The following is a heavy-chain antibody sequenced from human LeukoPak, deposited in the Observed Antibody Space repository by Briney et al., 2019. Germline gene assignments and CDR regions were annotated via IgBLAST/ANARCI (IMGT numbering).Heavy chain of an antibody. V-gene: IGHV3-30-3*01. J-gene: IGHJ4*02. CDR2: ISYDGSNK. Sequence: GGSLRLSCAASGFTFSSYAMHGVRQAPGKGLEWVAVISYDGSNKYYADSVKGRFTISRDNSKNTLYLQMNSLRAEDTAVYYCAREAGEDDYGDYGSNWGQGTLVTVSS. CDR1: GFTFSSYA. CDR3: AREAGEDDYGDYGSN. D-gene: IGHD4-17*01.